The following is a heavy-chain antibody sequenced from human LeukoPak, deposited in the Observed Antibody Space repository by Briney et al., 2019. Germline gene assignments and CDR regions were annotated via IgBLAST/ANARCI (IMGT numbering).Heavy chain of an antibody. CDR2: ISSSSSYI. J-gene: IGHJ6*02. V-gene: IGHV3-21*01. CDR1: GFTFSSYS. D-gene: IGHD1-26*01. Sequence: GGSLRLSCAASGFTFSSYSMNWVRQAPGKGLGWVSSISSSSSYIYYADSVKGRFTISRDNAKNSLYLQMNSLRAEDTAVYYCARPVGATNGMDVWGQGTTVTVSS. CDR3: ARPVGATNGMDV.